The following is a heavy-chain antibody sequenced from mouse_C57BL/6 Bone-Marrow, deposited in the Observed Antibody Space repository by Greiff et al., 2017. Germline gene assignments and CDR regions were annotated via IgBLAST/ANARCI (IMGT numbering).Heavy chain of an antibody. V-gene: IGHV1-19*01. Sequence: EVKLQESGPVLVKPGASVKMSCKASGYTFTDYYMNWVKQSHGKSLEWLGVINPYNGGTSYNPKFKGKATLTVDKSSSTAYMERKRLTSEDSAVYYCARCSNYRNFDYFDYWGQGTTLTVSS. J-gene: IGHJ2*01. D-gene: IGHD2-5*01. CDR1: GYTFTDYY. CDR2: INPYNGGT. CDR3: ARCSNYRNFDYFDY.